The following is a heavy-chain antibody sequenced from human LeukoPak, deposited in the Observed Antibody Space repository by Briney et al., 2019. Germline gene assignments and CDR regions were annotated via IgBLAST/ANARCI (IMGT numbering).Heavy chain of an antibody. CDR2: INLNSGGT. V-gene: IGHV1-2*02. Sequence: ASVKVSCKTSGYTFTGYCMHWMRQAPGQGLEWMGWINLNSGGTNYAQKFQGRVIMTRDTSTSTAYMELNRLRFDDTAVYYCASWAGGNEPIASFDYWGQGTLVTVSS. CDR1: GYTFTGYC. D-gene: IGHD1-14*01. J-gene: IGHJ4*02. CDR3: ASWAGGNEPIASFDY.